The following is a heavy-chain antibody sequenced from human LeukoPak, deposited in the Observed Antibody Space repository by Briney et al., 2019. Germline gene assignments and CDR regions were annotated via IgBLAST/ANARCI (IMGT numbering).Heavy chain of an antibody. J-gene: IGHJ4*02. CDR1: GYTFTGYY. D-gene: IGHD3-10*01. CDR3: ARVGNYDSGSYSDTDYSDY. Sequence: ASVKVSCKASGYTFTGYYMHWVRQAPGQGLEWMGWIKPNSGGTNYAQKFQGRVTMTRDTSMSTVYMELSRLRSDDTAVYYCARVGNYDSGSYSDTDYSDYWGQGTLVTVSS. CDR2: IKPNSGGT. V-gene: IGHV1-2*02.